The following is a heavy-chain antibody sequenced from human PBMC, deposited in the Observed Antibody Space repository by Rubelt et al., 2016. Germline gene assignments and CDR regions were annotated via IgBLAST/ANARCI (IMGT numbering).Heavy chain of an antibody. CDR1: GFTSSSYG. V-gene: IGHV3-33*06. J-gene: IGHJ6*02. Sequence: QVQLVESGGGVVQPGRSLRLSCAASGFTSSSYGMHWVRQAPGKGLEWVAVIWYDGSNTYCADSVKGRFTISRDNSRDTVYLRMNSLRAEDTAMYYCAKVATDIHYSYYSMDVWGRGTTVTVSS. CDR2: IWYDGSNT. D-gene: IGHD2-15*01. CDR3: AKVATDIHYSYYSMDV.